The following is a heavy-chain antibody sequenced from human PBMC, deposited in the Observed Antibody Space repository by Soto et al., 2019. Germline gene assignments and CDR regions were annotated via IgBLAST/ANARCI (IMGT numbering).Heavy chain of an antibody. CDR2: INHSGST. CDR1: GGSFSGYY. CDR3: VRVSRPSIAVAGNWGNFDY. V-gene: IGHV4-34*01. Sequence: SETLSLTCAVYGGSFSGYYWSWIRQPPGKGLEWIGEINHSGSTNYNPSLKSRVTISVDTSKNQFSLKLSSVTAADTAVYYCVRVSRPSIAVAGNWGNFDYWGQGTLVTVSS. J-gene: IGHJ4*02. D-gene: IGHD6-19*01.